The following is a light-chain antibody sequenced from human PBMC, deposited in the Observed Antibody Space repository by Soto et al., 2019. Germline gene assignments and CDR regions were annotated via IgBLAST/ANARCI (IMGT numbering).Light chain of an antibody. CDR2: YDS. J-gene: IGLJ1*01. V-gene: IGLV3-21*04. CDR3: QVWDSSSDHYV. Sequence: SYELTQPPSVSVAPGKTARITCGGNNIGSKSVHWYQQKPGQAPVLVIYYDSDRPSGIPERFSGFNSGNTATLTISRVEGGDEADYYCQVWDSSSDHYVFGTGTKLTV. CDR1: NIGSKS.